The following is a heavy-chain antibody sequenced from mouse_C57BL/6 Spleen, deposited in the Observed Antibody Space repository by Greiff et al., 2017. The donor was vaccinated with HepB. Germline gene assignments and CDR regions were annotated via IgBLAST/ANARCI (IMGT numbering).Heavy chain of an antibody. CDR2: INPNNGGT. J-gene: IGHJ2*01. CDR3: ARAFYYGNYLDY. Sequence: VQLQQSGPELVKPGASVKMSCKASGYTFTDYNMHWVKQSHGKSLEWIGYINPNNGGTSYNQKFKGKATLTVNKSSSTAYMELRSLTSEDSAVYYCARAFYYGNYLDYWGQGTTLTVSS. V-gene: IGHV1-22*01. D-gene: IGHD2-1*01. CDR1: GYTFTDYN.